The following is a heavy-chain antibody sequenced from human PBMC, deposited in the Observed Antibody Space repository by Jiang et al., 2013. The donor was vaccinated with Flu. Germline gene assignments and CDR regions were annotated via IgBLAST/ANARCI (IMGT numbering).Heavy chain of an antibody. J-gene: IGHJ6*02. CDR3: ARDVESGSYHYYYYGMDV. CDR2: ISSSSSYT. D-gene: IGHD1-26*01. Sequence: GLEWVSYISSSSSYTNYADSVKGRFTISRDNAKNSLYLQMNSLRAEDTAVYYCARDVESGSYHYYYYGMDVWGQGTTVTVSS. V-gene: IGHV3-11*06.